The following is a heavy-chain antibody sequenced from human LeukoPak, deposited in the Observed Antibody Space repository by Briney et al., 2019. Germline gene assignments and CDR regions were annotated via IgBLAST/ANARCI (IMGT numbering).Heavy chain of an antibody. Sequence: GGSLRLSCAASGFTFSSYWMSWVRQAPGKGLEWVANIKQDGSDKNYVDSVKGRFTNSKDNAKNLLSLEMNGLRAEDTAVYYCATYKHQLRTVYFDYWGQGTLVTVSS. D-gene: IGHD1-1*01. CDR1: GFTFSSYW. CDR2: IKQDGSDK. CDR3: ATYKHQLRTVYFDY. J-gene: IGHJ4*02. V-gene: IGHV3-7*02.